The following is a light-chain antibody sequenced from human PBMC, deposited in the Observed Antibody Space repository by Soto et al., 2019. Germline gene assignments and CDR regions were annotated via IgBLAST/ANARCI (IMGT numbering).Light chain of an antibody. CDR2: WAS. CDR1: QSVLYSSNNKNY. V-gene: IGKV4-1*01. J-gene: IGKJ4*01. Sequence: DIVMTQSPDSLAVSLGERATINCKSSQSVLYSSNNKNYLAWYQQKPGQPPKLLIYWASTRESGVPDRFSGSGSGTDFTLNISSLQAEDVVVYYCQQYYSTPLTFGGGTKV. CDR3: QQYYSTPLT.